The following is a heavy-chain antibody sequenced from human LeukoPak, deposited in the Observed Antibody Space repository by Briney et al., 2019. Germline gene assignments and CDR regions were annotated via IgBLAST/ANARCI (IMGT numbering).Heavy chain of an antibody. CDR2: INSDGRST. J-gene: IGHJ4*02. CDR3: ARGNYFDY. CDR1: GFTFSSCA. Sequence: GGSLRLSCVASGFTFSSCAMSWVRQAPGKGLVWVSLINSDGRSTTYADSVKGRFTISRDNAKNTLYLQMNSLRAEDTAVYYCARGNYFDYWGQGTLVTVSS. V-gene: IGHV3-74*01.